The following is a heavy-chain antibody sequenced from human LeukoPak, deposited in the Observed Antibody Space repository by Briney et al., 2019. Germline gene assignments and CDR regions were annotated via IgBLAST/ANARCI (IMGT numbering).Heavy chain of an antibody. D-gene: IGHD5-12*01. CDR2: ISSSSSTI. Sequence: GGSLRLSCAASGFTFSSYCMNWVRQAPGKGLEWVSYISSSSSTINYADSVKGRFTISRDNAKNSLYLQMNSLRAEDTAVYYCASYSGYDPFYFGYWGQGTLVTVSS. J-gene: IGHJ4*02. CDR1: GFTFSSYC. V-gene: IGHV3-48*04. CDR3: ASYSGYDPFYFGY.